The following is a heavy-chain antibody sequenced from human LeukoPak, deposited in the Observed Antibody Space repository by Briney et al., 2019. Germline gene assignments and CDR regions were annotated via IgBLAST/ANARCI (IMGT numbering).Heavy chain of an antibody. V-gene: IGHV4-34*01. CDR2: INHSGST. CDR1: GGSFSGYY. J-gene: IGHJ5*02. D-gene: IGHD2-15*01. Sequence: SETLSLTCAVYGGSFSGYYWSWIRQPPGKGQEWIGEINHSGSTNYNPSLKSRVTISVDTSKNQFSLKLSSVTAADTAVYYCARGLVIAELSSAWFDPWGQGTLVTVSS. CDR3: ARGLVIAELSSAWFDP.